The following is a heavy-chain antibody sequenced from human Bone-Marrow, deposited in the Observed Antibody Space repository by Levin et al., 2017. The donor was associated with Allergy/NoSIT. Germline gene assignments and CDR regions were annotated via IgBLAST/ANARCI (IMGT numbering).Heavy chain of an antibody. CDR1: GFSFGSYG. Sequence: PGGSLRLSCAASGFSFGSYGIHWVRQAPGKGLEWVAVISYDGSNKYYADSVKGRFTISRDNSKNTLYLQMNSLKTEDTAVYYCAKDYSPSLTMVREMSDHYFDYWGQGSLVTVSS. CDR2: ISYDGSNK. CDR3: AKDYSPSLTMVREMSDHYFDY. D-gene: IGHD3-10*01. V-gene: IGHV3-30*18. J-gene: IGHJ4*02.